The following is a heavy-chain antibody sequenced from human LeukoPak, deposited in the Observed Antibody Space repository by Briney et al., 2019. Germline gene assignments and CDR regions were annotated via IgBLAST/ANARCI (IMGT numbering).Heavy chain of an antibody. CDR2: ISGSGGST. CDR1: GFTFSSYV. V-gene: IGHV3-23*01. J-gene: IGHJ4*02. Sequence: GASLRLSCAAYGFTFSSYVMSWVRQAPGKGPEWVSAISGSGGSTYYADSVKGRFTISRDNSKNTLYLQMNSLRAEDTAVYYCAKRGREYYDSSGYLDYWGQGTLVTVSS. D-gene: IGHD3-22*01. CDR3: AKRGREYYDSSGYLDY.